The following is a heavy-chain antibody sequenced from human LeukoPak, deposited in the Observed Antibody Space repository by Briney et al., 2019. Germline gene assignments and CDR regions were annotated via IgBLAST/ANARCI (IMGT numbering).Heavy chain of an antibody. V-gene: IGHV3-30*01. D-gene: IGHD3-10*01. CDR3: AGELQGGGFGELFWGFQGY. CDR1: GFTFSSYA. J-gene: IGHJ4*02. CDR2: ISYDGSNK. Sequence: GGSLRLSCAASGFTFSSYAMHWVRQAPGKGLEWVAVISYDGSNKYYADSVKGRFTISRDNSKNTLYLQMNSLRAEDTAVYYCAGELQGGGFGELFWGFQGYWGQGTLVTVSS.